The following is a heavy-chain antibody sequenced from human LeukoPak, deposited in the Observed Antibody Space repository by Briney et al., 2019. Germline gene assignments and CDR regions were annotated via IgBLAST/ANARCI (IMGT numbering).Heavy chain of an antibody. CDR2: IDPRSGGT. Sequence: GASVKVSCKASGYSFINYYIHWVRQTPGQGLEWMGVIDPRSGGTTYAQKLQDRVTMTRDTSTSTVYLELSILRSEDMAMYYCATWGSSSSPLPDMDVWGQGTKVTVSS. J-gene: IGHJ6*02. V-gene: IGHV1-46*04. CDR3: ATWGSSSSPLPDMDV. CDR1: GYSFINYY. D-gene: IGHD6-13*01.